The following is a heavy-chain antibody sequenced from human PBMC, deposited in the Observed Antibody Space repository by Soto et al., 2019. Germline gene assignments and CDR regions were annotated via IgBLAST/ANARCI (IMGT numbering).Heavy chain of an antibody. D-gene: IGHD6-6*01. J-gene: IGHJ4*02. V-gene: IGHV4-59*01. Sequence: PPETLSLTCTVSGGSISDFYWSWIRQPPGKGLEWIGYIYYSGSTNYNPSLKSRVTISVDTSKNQFSLNLRSMSPADTAVYYCARVGGLAARTFDYWGPGTLVTVSS. CDR1: GGSISDFY. CDR3: ARVGGLAARTFDY. CDR2: IYYSGST.